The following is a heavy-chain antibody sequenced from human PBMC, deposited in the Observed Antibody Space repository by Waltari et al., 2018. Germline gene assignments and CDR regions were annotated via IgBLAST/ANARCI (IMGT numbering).Heavy chain of an antibody. CDR1: GFTFSSYG. J-gene: IGHJ6*03. Sequence: QVQLVESGGGVVQPGGSLRLSCAASGFTFSSYGMHWVRQAPGQGLEWVAFIRYDGSNKYYADSVKGRFTISRDNSKNTLYLQMNSLRAEDTAVYYCAKEKGSSTTYAYYYYYYMDVWGKGTTVTVSS. CDR2: IRYDGSNK. CDR3: AKEKGSSTTYAYYYYYYMDV. V-gene: IGHV3-30*02. D-gene: IGHD6-13*01.